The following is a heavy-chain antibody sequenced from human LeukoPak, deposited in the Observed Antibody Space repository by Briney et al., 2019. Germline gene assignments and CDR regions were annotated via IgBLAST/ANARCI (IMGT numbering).Heavy chain of an antibody. Sequence: SQTLSLTCAVSGGSISSGGYSGSWVRQPPGKGLGWIGYIYQSGSTYYHPSLKVRVTISVYRSKNQFSLKLSSVTAADTAGYCSAREGCGYSNDGGYFDIWGQGTMVTVSS. CDR3: AREGCGYSNDGGYFDI. CDR2: IYQSGST. V-gene: IGHV4-30-2*01. D-gene: IGHD5-18*01. CDR1: GGSISSGGYS. J-gene: IGHJ3*02.